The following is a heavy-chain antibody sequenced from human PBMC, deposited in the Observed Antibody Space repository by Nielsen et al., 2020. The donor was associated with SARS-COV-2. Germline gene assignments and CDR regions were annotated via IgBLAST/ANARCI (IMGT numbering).Heavy chain of an antibody. V-gene: IGHV3-30-3*01. Sequence: GGSLRLSCAASGFTFSSYAMHWVRQAPGKGLEWVAVISYDGSNKYYADSVKGRFTISRDNSKNTLYLQMNSLRAEDTAVYYCARAKGGYSGSYYGPFDYWGQGTLVTVSS. D-gene: IGHD1-26*01. CDR2: ISYDGSNK. CDR3: ARAKGGYSGSYYGPFDY. CDR1: GFTFSSYA. J-gene: IGHJ4*02.